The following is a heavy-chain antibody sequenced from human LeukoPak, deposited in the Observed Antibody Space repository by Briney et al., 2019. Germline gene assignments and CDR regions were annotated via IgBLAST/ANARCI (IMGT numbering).Heavy chain of an antibody. CDR1: GYTLTSYG. J-gene: IGHJ4*02. CDR2: ISAYNGNT. Sequence: APVKVSCKASGYTLTSYGIRWVRQAPGQGLEWMGWISAYNGNTNYAQKLQGRVTMTTDTSTSTAYMELRSLISDDTAVYYSARDSPTSDTICFDYGGQGTLVTVSS. V-gene: IGHV1-18*01. D-gene: IGHD3-3*01. CDR3: ARDSPTSDTICFDY.